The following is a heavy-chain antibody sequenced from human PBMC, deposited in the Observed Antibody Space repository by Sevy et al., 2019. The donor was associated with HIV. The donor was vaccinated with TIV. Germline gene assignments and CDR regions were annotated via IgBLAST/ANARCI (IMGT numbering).Heavy chain of an antibody. CDR2: IYYSGIT. V-gene: IGHV4-59*01. CDR1: GDSISSSY. J-gene: IGHJ6*02. Sequence: SETLSLTCTVSGDSISSSYWSWIRQPPGKGLEWIGYIYYSGITNYNPALKSRVTISSSMSKNQFSLKLSSVTAADTAVYYCAGGSQYYYYAMDVWGQGTTVTVSS. CDR3: AGGSQYYYYAMDV.